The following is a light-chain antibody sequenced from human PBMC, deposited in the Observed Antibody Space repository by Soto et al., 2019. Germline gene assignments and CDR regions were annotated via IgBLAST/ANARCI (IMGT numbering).Light chain of an antibody. CDR3: QQYYSNIIT. CDR2: WAS. J-gene: IGKJ5*01. V-gene: IGKV4-1*01. CDR1: QSVFSTSNNKNY. Sequence: IGMTQSPDSLAVSLCDRSTISCKSSQSVFSTSNNKNYLAWYQQNPGQPPNLIIYWASTRESGVPDRFSGSGSGTDFNLTISSLQAEDVAVYYCQQYYSNIITFGQGTRLEIK.